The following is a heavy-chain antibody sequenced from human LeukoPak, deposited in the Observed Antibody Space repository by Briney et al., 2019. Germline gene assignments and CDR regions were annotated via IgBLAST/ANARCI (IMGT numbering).Heavy chain of an antibody. V-gene: IGHV3-66*04. Sequence: GGSLRLSCAASGFTVSSNYMSWVRQAPGKGLEWVSVIYSGGNTYYADSVKGRFTISRDNSKNTLYLQMNSLRAEDTAVYYCARLWGYCSSTSCYGQIDYWGQGTLVTVSS. CDR3: ARLWGYCSSTSCYGQIDY. CDR2: IYSGGNT. J-gene: IGHJ4*02. CDR1: GFTVSSNY. D-gene: IGHD2-2*01.